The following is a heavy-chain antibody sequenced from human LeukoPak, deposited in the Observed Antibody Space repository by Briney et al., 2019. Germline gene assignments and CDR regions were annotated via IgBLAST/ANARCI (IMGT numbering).Heavy chain of an antibody. J-gene: IGHJ4*02. CDR1: GFTFSSYA. V-gene: IGHV3-30-3*01. D-gene: IGHD3-9*01. Sequence: SGGSLRLSCAASGFTFSSYAMHWVRQAPGKGLEWVAVISYDGSNKYYADSVKGRFTISRNNSKNTLYLQMNSLRAEDTAVYYCARDDDILTGFDYWGQGTLVTVSS. CDR2: ISYDGSNK. CDR3: ARDDDILTGFDY.